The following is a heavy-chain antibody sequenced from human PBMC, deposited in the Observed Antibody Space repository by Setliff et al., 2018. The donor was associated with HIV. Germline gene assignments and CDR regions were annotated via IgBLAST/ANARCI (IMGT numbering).Heavy chain of an antibody. Sequence: ASVKVSCKTSGYSFFTSGISWVRQAPGQGLEWMGWIGGYLGDTNAAPHLEDRITMTAEKSASTAYMELRSLTSDDTAVYYCAREVRVVLPAAASGNYYYYYMDVWGKGTTVTVSS. CDR3: AREVRVVLPAAASGNYYYYYMDV. D-gene: IGHD2-2*01. V-gene: IGHV1-18*01. CDR2: IGGYLGDT. CDR1: GYSFFTSG. J-gene: IGHJ6*03.